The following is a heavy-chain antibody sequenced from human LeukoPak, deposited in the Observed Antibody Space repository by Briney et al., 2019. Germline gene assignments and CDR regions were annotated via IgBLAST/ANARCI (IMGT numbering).Heavy chain of an antibody. V-gene: IGHV3-74*01. J-gene: IGHJ3*02. CDR1: GFTFSSYW. D-gene: IGHD3-9*01. CDR2: INSDGSST. CDR3: ARVQGTTYYDILTGHDAFDI. Sequence: PGGSLRLSCAASGFTFSSYWMHWVRQAPGKGLVWVSRINSDGSSTSYADSVKGRFTISRDNAKNTLYLQMNSLRAEDTAVYYCARVQGTTYYDILTGHDAFDIWGQGTMVTVSS.